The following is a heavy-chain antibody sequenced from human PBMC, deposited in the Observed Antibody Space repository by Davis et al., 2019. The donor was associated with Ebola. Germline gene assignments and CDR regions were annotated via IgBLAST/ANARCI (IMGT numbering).Heavy chain of an antibody. CDR2: INHSGST. CDR3: ARGGGCSGGSCYFDY. V-gene: IGHV4-34*01. D-gene: IGHD2-15*01. CDR1: GGSISNYY. J-gene: IGHJ4*02. Sequence: MPSETLSLTCTVSGGSISNYYWSWIRQPPGKGLEWIGEINHSGSTNYNPSLKSRVTISVDTSKNQFSLKLSSVTAADTAVYYCARGGGCSGGSCYFDYWGQGTLVTVSS.